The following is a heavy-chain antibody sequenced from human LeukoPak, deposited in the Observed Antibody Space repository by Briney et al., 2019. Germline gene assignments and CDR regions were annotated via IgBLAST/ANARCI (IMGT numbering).Heavy chain of an antibody. CDR2: INEDGSEK. Sequence: GGSLRLSCAASGSTFSNYWMSWVRQAPGKGLEWVANINEDGSEKSYVDSVKGRFTISRDTAKNSLYLQMNSLRAEDTAVYYCARGPRYYYDSRGYSYFDYWGRGTLVTVSS. CDR3: ARGPRYYYDSRGYSYFDY. V-gene: IGHV3-7*01. J-gene: IGHJ4*02. CDR1: GSTFSNYW. D-gene: IGHD3-22*01.